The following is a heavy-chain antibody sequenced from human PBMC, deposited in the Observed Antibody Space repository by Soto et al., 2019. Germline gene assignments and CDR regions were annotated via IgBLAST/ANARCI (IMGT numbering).Heavy chain of an antibody. Sequence: EVQLVQSGAEVKKPGATVKISCKVSGFKFIDYYLYWVQQAPGQALEWMGRVDPEDGETVYSEKFQGRLTLTADTSSDIAPMESSGLRSEDTAVYFCATTTAVIGAQGPMDVWGQGTTVIVSS. D-gene: IGHD2-21*01. CDR1: GFKFIDYY. CDR2: VDPEDGET. V-gene: IGHV1-69-2*01. CDR3: ATTTAVIGAQGPMDV. J-gene: IGHJ6*02.